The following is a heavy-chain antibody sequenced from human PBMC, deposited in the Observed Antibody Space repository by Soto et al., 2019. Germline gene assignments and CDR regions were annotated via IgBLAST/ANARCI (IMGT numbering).Heavy chain of an antibody. V-gene: IGHV4-34*01. CDR2: INHSGST. J-gene: IGHJ4*02. CDR3: ARDVGYHYDGSPSGQFDF. D-gene: IGHD3-22*01. Sequence: SETLSLTCAVYGGSFSGYYWSWIRQPPGKGLEWIGEINHSGSTNYIPSLKSRVTISVDKSKNQFSLRLSSVTAADTAVYYCARDVGYHYDGSPSGQFDFWGQGTLVTVSS. CDR1: GGSFSGYY.